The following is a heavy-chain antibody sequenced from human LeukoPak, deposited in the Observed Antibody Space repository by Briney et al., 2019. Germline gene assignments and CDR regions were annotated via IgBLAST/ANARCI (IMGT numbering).Heavy chain of an antibody. CDR2: ISYSGANS. CDR1: GFTFSGSA. V-gene: IGHV3-23*01. Sequence: GGSLRLSCAASGFTFSGSAMSWVRQAPGEGLEWVSLISYSGANSYYTDSVRGRFTISRDNSKDMLFLQMNSLRAEDTAIYYCAKDSYDSGGYYHFDYWGQGTLVTVSS. D-gene: IGHD3-22*01. CDR3: AKDSYDSGGYYHFDY. J-gene: IGHJ4*02.